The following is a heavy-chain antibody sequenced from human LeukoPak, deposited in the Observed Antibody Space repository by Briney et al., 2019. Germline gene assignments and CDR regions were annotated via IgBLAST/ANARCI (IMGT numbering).Heavy chain of an antibody. V-gene: IGHV3-23*01. CDR1: GFTFSTYA. Sequence: GGSLRLSCAASGFTFSTYAMSWVRQTPEKGLEWVSAISDTGGNTFYADSVKGRFTISRDNSKNTLYLQMNSLRAEDTAIYYCAKGRTDDYWGQGTLVTVSS. CDR3: AKGRTDDY. CDR2: ISDTGGNT. D-gene: IGHD1/OR15-1a*01. J-gene: IGHJ4*02.